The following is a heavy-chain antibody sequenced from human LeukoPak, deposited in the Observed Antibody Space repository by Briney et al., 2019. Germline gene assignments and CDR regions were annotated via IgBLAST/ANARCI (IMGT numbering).Heavy chain of an antibody. CDR3: ARDPYYYDSSGYPYWFDP. V-gene: IGHV3-48*01. Sequence: GGSLRLSCAASGFTLSSYSMNWVRQAPGKGLEWVSYISSSSSTIYYADSVKGRFTISRDNAKNSLYLQMNSLRAEDTAVYYCARDPYYYDSSGYPYWFDPWGQGTLVTISS. CDR1: GFTLSSYS. J-gene: IGHJ5*02. CDR2: ISSSSSTI. D-gene: IGHD3-22*01.